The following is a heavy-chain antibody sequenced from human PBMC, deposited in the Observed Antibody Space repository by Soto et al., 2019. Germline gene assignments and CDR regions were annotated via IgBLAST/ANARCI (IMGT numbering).Heavy chain of an antibody. V-gene: IGHV3-23*01. CDR1: GFTFSSYA. CDR3: AKDLGIVGAIGYFDL. CDR2: ISGSGGSI. Sequence: EVPLLESGGGLVQPGGSLRLSCAASGFTFSSYAMSWVRQAPGKGLEWVSAISGSGGSIYYADSVKGRFTISRDNSKNTRYLQMNSLRAEDTAVYYCAKDLGIVGAIGYFDLWGRGTLVTVSS. J-gene: IGHJ2*01. D-gene: IGHD1-26*01.